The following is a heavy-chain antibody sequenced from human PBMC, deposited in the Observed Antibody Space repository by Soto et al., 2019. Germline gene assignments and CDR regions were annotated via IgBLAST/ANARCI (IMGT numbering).Heavy chain of an antibody. CDR1: GFTFGDSA. CDR3: TRVPTRYCSGGSCYWGVDYYYGMDV. J-gene: IGHJ6*02. Sequence: GGSLRLSCTASGFTFGDSAMSWVRQAPGKGLEWVGFIRSKAYGGTTEYAASVKGRFTISRDDSKSIAYLQMNSLKTEDTAVYYCTRVPTRYCSGGSCYWGVDYYYGMDVWGQGTTVTVSS. CDR2: IRSKAYGGTT. D-gene: IGHD2-15*01. V-gene: IGHV3-49*04.